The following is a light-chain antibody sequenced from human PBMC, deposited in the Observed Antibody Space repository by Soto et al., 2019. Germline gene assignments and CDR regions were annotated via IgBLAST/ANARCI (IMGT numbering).Light chain of an antibody. CDR3: QQYYSYTRA. V-gene: IGKV1-5*01. Sequence: DIRMTQSPSTGSACIVGVGRSGCRASQSISSCLAWYQQKPGKAPNLLIYDASNLESGVPSRFSGSGSGTEFTLTISSLQSDDFATYYCQQYYSYTRAFGQGTKVDIK. CDR2: DAS. J-gene: IGKJ1*01. CDR1: QSISSC.